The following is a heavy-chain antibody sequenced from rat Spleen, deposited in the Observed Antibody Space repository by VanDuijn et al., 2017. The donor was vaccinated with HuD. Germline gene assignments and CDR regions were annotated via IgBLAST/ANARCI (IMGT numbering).Heavy chain of an antibody. CDR2: ISTGGGNT. D-gene: IGHD1-11*01. CDR1: GFTFSNYD. V-gene: IGHV5S13*01. CDR3: ARHPLKLTTEPPFAY. J-gene: IGHJ3*01. Sequence: EVQLVESGGGLVQPGRSLKLSCAASGFTFSNYDMAWVRQAPTKGLEWIASISTGGGNTYYRDSVKGRFTISRDNAKNTQYLQMDSLRSEDTATYYFARHPLKLTTEPPFAYWGQGTLVTVSS.